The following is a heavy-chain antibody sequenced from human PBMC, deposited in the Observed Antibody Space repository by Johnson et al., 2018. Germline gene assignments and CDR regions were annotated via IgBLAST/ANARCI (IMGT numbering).Heavy chain of an antibody. D-gene: IGHD4-23*01. V-gene: IGHV1-69*01. J-gene: IGHJ3*02. CDR2: IIPIFGTA. CDR3: ARPDYGGNSDAFDI. CDR1: GGTFSSYA. Sequence: QVQLVESGAEVKKPGSSVKVSCKASGGTFSSYAISWVRQAPGQGLEWMGGIIPIFGTANYAQKFQGRVTITADESTSTAYMGLSSLISGDTAVYYCARPDYGGNSDAFDIWGQGTMVTVSS.